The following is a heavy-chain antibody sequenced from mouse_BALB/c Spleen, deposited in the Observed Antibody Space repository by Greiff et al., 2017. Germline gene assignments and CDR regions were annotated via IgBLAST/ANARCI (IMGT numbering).Heavy chain of an antibody. V-gene: IGHV5-6*02. CDR2: ISSGGSYT. D-gene: IGHD3-1*01. CDR1: GFTFSSYG. CDR3: ARTGLLAWFAY. J-gene: IGHJ3*01. Sequence: EVMLVESGGDLVKPGGSLKLSCAASGFTFSSYGMSWVRQTPDKRLEWVATISSGGSYTYYPDSVKGRFTISRDNAKNTLYLQMSSLKSEDTAMYYCARTGLLAWFAYWGQGTLVTVSS.